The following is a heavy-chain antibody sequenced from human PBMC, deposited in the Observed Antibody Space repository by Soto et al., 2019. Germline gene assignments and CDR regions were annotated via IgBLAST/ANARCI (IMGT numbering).Heavy chain of an antibody. CDR2: IIPIFGTA. V-gene: IGHV1-69*13. Sequence: ASVKVSCKASGGTFSSYAISWVRQAPGQGLEWMGGIIPIFGTANYAKKFQGRVTITADESTSTAYMERSSLRSEDTAVYYCASSGFGTRQWFDPWGQGTLVTVSS. CDR3: ASSGFGTRQWFDP. J-gene: IGHJ5*02. D-gene: IGHD1-26*01. CDR1: GGTFSSYA.